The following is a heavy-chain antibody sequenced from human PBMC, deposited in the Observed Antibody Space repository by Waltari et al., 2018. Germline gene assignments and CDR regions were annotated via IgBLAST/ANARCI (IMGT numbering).Heavy chain of an antibody. V-gene: IGHV4-59*01. CDR1: GGSISSYY. CDR2: IYYSGST. J-gene: IGHJ4*02. Sequence: QVQLQESGPGLVKPSETLSLTCTVSGGSISSYYWSWIRQPPGKGLEWIGYIYYSGSTNYNPSLKSRVTISVDTSKNQFSLKLSSVTAVDTAVYYCARGRSLGELSSYFDYWGQGTLVTVSS. D-gene: IGHD3-16*02. CDR3: ARGRSLGELSSYFDY.